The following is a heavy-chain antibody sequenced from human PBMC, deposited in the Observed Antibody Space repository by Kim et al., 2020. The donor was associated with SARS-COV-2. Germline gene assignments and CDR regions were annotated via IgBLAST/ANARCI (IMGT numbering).Heavy chain of an antibody. V-gene: IGHV3-30-3*01. CDR1: GFTFSSYA. CDR2: ISYDGSNK. J-gene: IGHJ1*01. D-gene: IGHD6-6*01. Sequence: GGSLRLSCAASGFTFSSYAMHWVRQAPGKGLEWVAVISYDGSNKYYADSVKGRFTISRDNSKNTLYLQMNSLRAEDTAVYYCARGGSSSSFRPFGLAWGQGTLVTVSS. CDR3: ARGGSSSSFRPFGLA.